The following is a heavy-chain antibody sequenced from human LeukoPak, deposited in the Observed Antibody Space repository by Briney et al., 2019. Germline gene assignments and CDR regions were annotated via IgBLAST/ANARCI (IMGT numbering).Heavy chain of an antibody. V-gene: IGHV4-34*01. D-gene: IGHD5-24*01. Sequence: ASETLSLTCAVYGGSFSGYYWSWIRQPPGKGLEWIGEINHSGSTNYNPSLKSRVTISVDTSKNQFSLKLSSVTAADTAVYYCANLRTGMATTRWGQGTLVTVSS. CDR2: INHSGST. J-gene: IGHJ4*02. CDR1: GGSFSGYY. CDR3: ANLRTGMATTR.